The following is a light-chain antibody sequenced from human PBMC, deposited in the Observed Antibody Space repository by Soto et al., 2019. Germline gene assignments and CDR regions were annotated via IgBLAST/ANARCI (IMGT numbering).Light chain of an antibody. J-gene: IGKJ1*01. Sequence: EIVLTQSPGTLSLSPGERATLSCRASQSVSSAYLAWYQQKPGQAPRFLIYDVSSRATGIPDRFSGSGSGTDFTLTVSRLEPEDFAVYYCQQYGSSPETFGQGTKVDIK. CDR2: DVS. V-gene: IGKV3-20*01. CDR3: QQYGSSPET. CDR1: QSVSSAY.